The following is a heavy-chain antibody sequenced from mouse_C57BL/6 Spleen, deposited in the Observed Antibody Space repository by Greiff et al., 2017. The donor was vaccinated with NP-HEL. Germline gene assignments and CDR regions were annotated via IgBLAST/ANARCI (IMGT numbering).Heavy chain of an antibody. CDR2: IDPETGGT. J-gene: IGHJ2*01. CDR1: GYTFTDYE. V-gene: IGHV1-15*01. D-gene: IGHD3-3*01. Sequence: LVESGAELVRPGASVTLSCKASGYTFTDYEMHWVKQTPVHGLEWIGAIDPETGGTAYNQKFKGKAILTADKSSSTAYLELRSLTSEDSAVYYCTRWGGLDDWGQGTTLTVSS. CDR3: TRWGGLDD.